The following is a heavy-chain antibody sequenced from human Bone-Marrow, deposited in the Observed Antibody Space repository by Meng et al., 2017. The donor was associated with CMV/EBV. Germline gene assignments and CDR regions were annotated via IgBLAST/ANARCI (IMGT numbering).Heavy chain of an antibody. CDR3: VRGRSDFRSGYYFPFDY. CDR1: FIFVDYG. Sequence: FIFVDYGMAGVRQPPGKGPEWVFGIYWNADTKAYADSGRGRFIISRDNAKNSLYLQLNSLRAEDTAFYYCVRGRSDFRSGYYFPFDYWGQGTLVTVSS. J-gene: IGHJ4*02. CDR2: IYWNADTK. V-gene: IGHV3-20*03. D-gene: IGHD3-3*01.